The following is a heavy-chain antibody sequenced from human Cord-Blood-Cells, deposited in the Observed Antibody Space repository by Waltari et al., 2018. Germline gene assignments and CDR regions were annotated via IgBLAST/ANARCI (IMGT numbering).Heavy chain of an antibody. J-gene: IGHJ4*02. CDR2: IIPIFGTA. CDR3: ANGAREYYFDY. Sequence: QVQLVQSGAEMKKPGSSVKVSCKASAGTFSTYAISWMRQAAGQGREWMGGIIPIFGTANYAQKFQGRVTITADKSTSTADMELSSLRSEETAVYYCANGAREYYFDYWGQGTLVTVSS. D-gene: IGHD3-10*01. V-gene: IGHV1-69*06. CDR1: AGTFSTYA.